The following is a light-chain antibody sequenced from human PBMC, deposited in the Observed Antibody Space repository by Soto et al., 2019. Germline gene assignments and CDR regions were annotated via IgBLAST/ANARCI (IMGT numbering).Light chain of an antibody. CDR2: QVS. CDR3: VQFSQFPRT. J-gene: IGKJ1*01. CDR1: QSLVYSDGNTY. V-gene: IGKV2-24*01. Sequence: DIVLTQTPLSSPVTLGQPASISCRSSQSLVYSDGNTYLSWLQQRPGQPPRLLIYQVSNRFSGDPARFSGSGAATDFSRKISTVAAEDVGVYHWVQFSQFPRTFGQGTKVEIK.